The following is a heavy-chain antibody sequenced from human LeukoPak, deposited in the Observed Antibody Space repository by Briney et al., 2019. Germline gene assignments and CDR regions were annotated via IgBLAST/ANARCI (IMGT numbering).Heavy chain of an antibody. J-gene: IGHJ6*03. Sequence: GGSLRLSCAASGFTFSSYGMHWVRQAPGKGLEWVAVISYDGSNKYYADSVKGRFTISRDNAKNSLYLQMNSLRAEDTAVYYCARDELVVVITPYYYMDVWGKGTTVTVSS. CDR2: ISYDGSNK. CDR3: ARDELVVVITPYYYMDV. V-gene: IGHV3-30*03. D-gene: IGHD3-22*01. CDR1: GFTFSSYG.